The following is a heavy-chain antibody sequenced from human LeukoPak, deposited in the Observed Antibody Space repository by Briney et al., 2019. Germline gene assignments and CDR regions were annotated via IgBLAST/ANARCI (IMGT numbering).Heavy chain of an antibody. V-gene: IGHV3-23*01. J-gene: IGHJ4*02. Sequence: GGSLRLSCAASGFTFSSYAMSWVRQAPGKGLEWVSAISGSGGSTYYADSVKGRFTISRDNSKNTLYLQMNSLRAEDTAVYYCAKGNSSGWWRESYFDYWGQGTLVTVSS. D-gene: IGHD6-19*01. CDR1: GFTFSSYA. CDR3: AKGNSSGWWRESYFDY. CDR2: ISGSGGST.